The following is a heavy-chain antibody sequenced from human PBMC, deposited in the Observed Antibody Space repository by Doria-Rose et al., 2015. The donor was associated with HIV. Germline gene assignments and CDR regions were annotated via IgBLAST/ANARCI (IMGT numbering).Heavy chain of an antibody. CDR3: ARGGSGWYYYYAMDV. V-gene: IGHV1-18*01. Sequence: GYTFLTYGISWVRQAPGQGLEWMGWISTHNDNTNYAQKFQGRVTMTTDTSTSTAYMELRSLRSDDTAVYYCARGGSGWYYYYAMDVWGQGTTVTVSS. D-gene: IGHD6-19*01. CDR2: ISTHNDNT. CDR1: GYTFLTYG. J-gene: IGHJ6*02.